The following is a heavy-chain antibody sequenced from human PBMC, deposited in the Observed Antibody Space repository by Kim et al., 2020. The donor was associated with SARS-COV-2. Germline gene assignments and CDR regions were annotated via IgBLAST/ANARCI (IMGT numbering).Heavy chain of an antibody. CDR3: AREGSGRYNWLDP. Sequence: ASVKVSCKASGYTFDTFSLYWVRQAPGQRFEWMGWINGGNGNTRYSQNFQGRLTITRDTSATTAYMELSSLTSKDTAGYFCAREGSGRYNWLDPWGEGTLVTASS. V-gene: IGHV1-3*01. CDR2: INGGNGNT. J-gene: IGHJ5*02. CDR1: GYTFDTFS. D-gene: IGHD3-10*01.